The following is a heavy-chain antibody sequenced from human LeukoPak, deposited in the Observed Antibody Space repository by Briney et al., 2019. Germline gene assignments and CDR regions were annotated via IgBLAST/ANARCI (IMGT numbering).Heavy chain of an antibody. CDR1: GFTFSSYS. V-gene: IGHV3-21*01. D-gene: IGHD5-24*01. CDR3: ARDGSVQEMATFPYET. Sequence: GGSLRLSCAASGFTFSSYSMNWVRQAPGKGLEWVSSISSSSSYIYYADSVKGRFTISRDNAKNSLYLQMNSLRAEDTAVYYCARDGSVQEMATFPYETWGQGTLVTVSS. J-gene: IGHJ5*02. CDR2: ISSSSSYI.